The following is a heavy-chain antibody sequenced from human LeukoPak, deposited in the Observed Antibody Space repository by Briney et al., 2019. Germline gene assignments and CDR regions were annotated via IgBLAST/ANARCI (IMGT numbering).Heavy chain of an antibody. D-gene: IGHD5-12*01. J-gene: IGHJ4*02. CDR3: ARDAAYSGYDLFDY. Sequence: GASVRVSCMASGDAFRSYAMSWVPRSPGQGREWRGGIIPIFGTANYAQKFQSRVTITADKYTSTAYMLLSSRRTEDTAVYYCARDAAYSGYDLFDYWGQGTLVSVSS. V-gene: IGHV1-69*06. CDR2: IIPIFGTA. CDR1: GDAFRSYA.